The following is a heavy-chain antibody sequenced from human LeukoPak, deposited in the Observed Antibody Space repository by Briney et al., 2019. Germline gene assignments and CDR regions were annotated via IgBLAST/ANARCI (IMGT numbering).Heavy chain of an antibody. J-gene: IGHJ4*02. Sequence: SETLSLTCTVSGGSISSSSYYWDWIRQPPGKGLEWIGSINYSGSTYYNPSLKSRVTISVDTSKTQFSLKLSSVTAADTAVYYCARLSDYWGQGTLVTVSS. CDR2: INYSGST. V-gene: IGHV4-39*01. CDR3: ARLSDY. CDR1: GGSISSSSYY.